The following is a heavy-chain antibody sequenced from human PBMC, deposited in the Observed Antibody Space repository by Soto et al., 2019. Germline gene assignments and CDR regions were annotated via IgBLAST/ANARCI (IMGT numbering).Heavy chain of an antibody. CDR2: ISAYNGNT. Sequence: ASVKVSCKASGYTFTSYGISWVRQAPGQGLEWMGWISAYNGNTNYAQKLQGRVTMTTDTSTSTAYMELRSLRSDDTAVYYCARFYDILTAPPLYYYMDVWGKGTTVTVSS. CDR3: ARFYDILTAPPLYYYMDV. D-gene: IGHD3-9*01. J-gene: IGHJ6*03. V-gene: IGHV1-18*01. CDR1: GYTFTSYG.